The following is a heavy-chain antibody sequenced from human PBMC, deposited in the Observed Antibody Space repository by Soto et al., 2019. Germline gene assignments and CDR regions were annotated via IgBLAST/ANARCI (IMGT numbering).Heavy chain of an antibody. V-gene: IGHV3-66*01. CDR2: ISSGGST. Sequence: EVQLVESGGGLVQPGGSLRLSCAASGFSVSNLYMTWVRQAPGKGLEWVSVISSGGSTYYADSVKGRFTISRDNSKNTLYLEMKSLRAGDTAVYYCARDTLGWAYDFCHGGQGTLVTVSS. J-gene: IGHJ4*02. CDR3: ARDTLGWAYDFCH. CDR1: GFSVSNLY. D-gene: IGHD3-3*01.